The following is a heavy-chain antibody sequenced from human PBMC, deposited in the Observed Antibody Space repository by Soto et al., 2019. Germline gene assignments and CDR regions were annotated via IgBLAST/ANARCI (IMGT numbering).Heavy chain of an antibody. CDR3: ARGGDIVVVVAARDAFDI. Sequence: GGSLRLSCAASGFTFSNYALSWVRQAPGKGLEWVSDIRGSGYSTHHADSVKGRFTISRDNSKNSLYLQMTSLRAEDTAVYYCARGGDIVVVVAARDAFDIWGQGTMVTVSS. CDR1: GFTFSNYA. J-gene: IGHJ3*02. V-gene: IGHV3-23*01. CDR2: IRGSGYST. D-gene: IGHD2-15*01.